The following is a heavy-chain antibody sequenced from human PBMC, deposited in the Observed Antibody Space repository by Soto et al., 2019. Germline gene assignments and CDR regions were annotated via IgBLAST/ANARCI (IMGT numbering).Heavy chain of an antibody. D-gene: IGHD3-3*01. J-gene: IGHJ4*02. V-gene: IGHV1-69*01. CDR1: GGTFSSYA. CDR3: ARVRNYYFWSGYDEGYYFDY. CDR2: IIPIFGTA. Sequence: QVQLVQSGAEVKKPGSSVKVSCKASGGTFSSYAISWVRQAPGQGLEWMGGIIPIFGTANYAQKFQGRVTITADESTSTAYMELSSLRSEDTAVYYCARVRNYYFWSGYDEGYYFDYWGQGTLVTVSS.